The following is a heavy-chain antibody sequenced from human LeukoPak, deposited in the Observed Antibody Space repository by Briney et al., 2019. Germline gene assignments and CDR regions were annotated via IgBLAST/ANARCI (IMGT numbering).Heavy chain of an antibody. CDR2: IIPIFGTA. D-gene: IGHD6-19*01. J-gene: IGHJ4*02. V-gene: IGHV1-69*13. CDR1: GGTFSSYA. CDR3: ARVSRGWYYFDY. Sequence: SVKVSCNASGGTFSSYAISWVRQAPGQGLEWMGGIIPIFGTANYAQKFQGRVTITADESTSTAYMELSSLRSEDTAVYYCARVSRGWYYFDYWGQGTLVTVSS.